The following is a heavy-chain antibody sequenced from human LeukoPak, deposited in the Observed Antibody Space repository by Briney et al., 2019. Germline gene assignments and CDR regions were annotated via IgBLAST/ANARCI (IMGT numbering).Heavy chain of an antibody. CDR1: GYTFTSYY. D-gene: IGHD3-10*01. CDR2: INPNSGGT. CDR3: ARLNGSGSYPYYFDY. Sequence: ASVKVSCKASGYTFTSYYMHWVRQAPGQGLEWMGWINPNSGGTNYAQKFQGWVTMTRDTSISTAYMELSRLRSDDTAVYYCARLNGSGSYPYYFDYWGQGTLVTVSS. V-gene: IGHV1-2*04. J-gene: IGHJ4*02.